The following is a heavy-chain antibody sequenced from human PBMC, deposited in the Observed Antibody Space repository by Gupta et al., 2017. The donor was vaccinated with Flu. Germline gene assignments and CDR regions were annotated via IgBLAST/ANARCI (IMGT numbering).Heavy chain of an antibody. J-gene: IGHJ4*02. CDR3: AKTETYCSSNSCFIPGYGYYFDY. V-gene: IGHV3-23*01. CDR2: ISGSGGST. CDR1: GFTFSSYA. D-gene: IGHD2-2*01. Sequence: EVQLLESGGGLVQPGGSLRLSCAASGFTFSSYAMSWVRQAPGKGLEWVSAISGSGGSTYYADSVKGRFTISRDNSKNTLYLQMNSLRAEDTAVYYCAKTETYCSSNSCFIPGYGYYFDYWGQGTLVTVSS.